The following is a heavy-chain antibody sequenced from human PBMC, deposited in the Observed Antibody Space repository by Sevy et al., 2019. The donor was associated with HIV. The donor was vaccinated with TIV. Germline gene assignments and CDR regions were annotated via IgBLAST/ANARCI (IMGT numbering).Heavy chain of an antibody. Sequence: ASVKVSCKASGYTFTGYSLHWVRQAPGQGLEWMGWINPNTGGTKFAQRFQGWVTMTRDTSISTASMELSRLISDDTAVYYCARVKVGGNAFDIWGQGTMVTVSS. J-gene: IGHJ3*02. CDR2: INPNTGGT. CDR3: ARVKVGGNAFDI. D-gene: IGHD3-10*01. CDR1: GYTFTGYS. V-gene: IGHV1-2*04.